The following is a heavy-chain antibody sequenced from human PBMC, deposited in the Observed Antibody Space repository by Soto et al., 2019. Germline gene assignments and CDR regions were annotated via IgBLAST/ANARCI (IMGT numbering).Heavy chain of an antibody. V-gene: IGHV4-39*01. CDR1: GGSISSSSYY. Sequence: SETLSLTCTVSGGSISSSSYYWGWIRQPPGKGLEWIGSIYYSGSTYYNPSLKSRVTISVDTSKNQFSLKLSSVTAADTAVYYCARIRFLEWPYYYYYMDVWGKGTTVTVSS. CDR3: ARIRFLEWPYYYYYMDV. CDR2: IYYSGST. D-gene: IGHD3-3*01. J-gene: IGHJ6*03.